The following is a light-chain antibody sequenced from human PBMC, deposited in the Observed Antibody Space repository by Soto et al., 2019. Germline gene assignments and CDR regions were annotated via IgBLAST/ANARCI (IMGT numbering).Light chain of an antibody. J-gene: IGLJ1*01. CDR2: EVS. CDR1: SSDVGGYNY. V-gene: IGLV2-8*01. CDR3: SSYAGGNNYV. Sequence: QSVLTQPPSASGSPGQAVTISCTGTSSDVGGYNYVSWYQQHPGKAPKLMIYEVSKRPSGVPDRFSGSKSGNTASLTVSGLQAEDEADYYCSSYAGGNNYVFGNGTKVTVL.